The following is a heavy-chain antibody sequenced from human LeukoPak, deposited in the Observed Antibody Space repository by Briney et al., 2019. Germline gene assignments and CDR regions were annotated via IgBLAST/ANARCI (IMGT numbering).Heavy chain of an antibody. J-gene: IGHJ4*02. CDR3: AGVADTAMEYYFDY. CDR1: RGTFSSYA. V-gene: IGHV1-69*05. D-gene: IGHD5-18*01. Sequence: ASVKVSCKASRGTFSSYAISWVRQAPGQGLEWMGRIIPIFGTANYAQKFRGRVTITTDESTSTAYMELSSLRSEDTAVYYCAGVADTAMEYYFDYWGQGTLVTVSS. CDR2: IIPIFGTA.